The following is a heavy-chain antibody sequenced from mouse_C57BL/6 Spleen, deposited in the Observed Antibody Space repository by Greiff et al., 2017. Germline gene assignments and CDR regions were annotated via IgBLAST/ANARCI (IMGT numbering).Heavy chain of an antibody. J-gene: IGHJ3*01. CDR2: IYPGDGDT. V-gene: IGHV1-82*01. CDR1: GYAFSSSW. CDR3: AREGFTPFAY. Sequence: VQLVESGPELVKPGASVKISCKASGYAFSSSWMNWVKQRPGKGLEWIGRIYPGDGDTNYNGKFKGKATLTADKSSSTAYMQLSSLTSEDSAVYFCAREGFTPFAYWGQGTLVTVSA.